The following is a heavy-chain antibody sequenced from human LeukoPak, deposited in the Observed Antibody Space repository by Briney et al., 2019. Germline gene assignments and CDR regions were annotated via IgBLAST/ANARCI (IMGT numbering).Heavy chain of an antibody. D-gene: IGHD3-3*01. CDR2: INAGNGNT. CDR1: GYTFTSYA. J-gene: IGHJ6*02. V-gene: IGHV1-3*01. Sequence: ASVKVSCKTSGYTFTSYAMHWVRLAPGQRLEWMGWINAGNGNTKYSQKFQGRVTITRDTSASTAYMELSSLRSEDTAVYYCARGPRITIFGVVSPYGMDVWGQGTTVTVSS. CDR3: ARGPRITIFGVVSPYGMDV.